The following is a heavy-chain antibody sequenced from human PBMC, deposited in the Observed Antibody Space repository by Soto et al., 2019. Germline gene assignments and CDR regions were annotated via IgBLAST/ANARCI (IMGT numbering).Heavy chain of an antibody. J-gene: IGHJ4*02. V-gene: IGHV3-23*01. CDR2: ISGSGATT. Sequence: EVQLLESGGGLVQPGGSLRLSCAASGFTFSNYAMIWVRQAPGKGLEWVSSISGSGATTYYADSVKGRFTISRDNSKNTLYLQMHSQRADDTARYYGAKVSLYYYGSGLRKGLYYWGQGTLVTVSS. CDR3: AKVSLYYYGSGLRKGLYY. CDR1: GFTFSNYA. D-gene: IGHD3-10*01.